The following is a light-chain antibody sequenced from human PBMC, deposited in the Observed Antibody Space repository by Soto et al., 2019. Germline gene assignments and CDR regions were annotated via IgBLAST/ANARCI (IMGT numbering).Light chain of an antibody. Sequence: QSVLTQPASVSGSPGQSITISCTGTSSDVGGYNYVSWYQQHPGKAPKLMIYEVSNRPSGVSSRFSGSKSGNTASLTISGLQAEDEADYYCNSYAGTSYVFGTGTKVTVL. V-gene: IGLV2-14*01. CDR2: EVS. CDR1: SSDVGGYNY. CDR3: NSYAGTSYV. J-gene: IGLJ1*01.